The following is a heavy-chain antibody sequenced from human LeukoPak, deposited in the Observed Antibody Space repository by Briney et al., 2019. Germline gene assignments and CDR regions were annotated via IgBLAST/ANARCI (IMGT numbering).Heavy chain of an antibody. CDR3: ARGGYSSSSPRANWFDP. CDR2: INPNSGGT. Sequence: ASVKVSCKASGYTFTGYYMHWVRQAPGKGLEWMGWINPNSGGTNYAQKFQGRVTMTRDTSISTAYMELSRLRSDDTAVYYCARGGYSSSSPRANWFDPWGQGTLVTVSS. J-gene: IGHJ5*02. D-gene: IGHD6-6*01. CDR1: GYTFTGYY. V-gene: IGHV1-2*02.